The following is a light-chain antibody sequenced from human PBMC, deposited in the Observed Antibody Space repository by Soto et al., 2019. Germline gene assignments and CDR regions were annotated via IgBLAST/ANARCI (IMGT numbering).Light chain of an antibody. CDR3: SSFAGSANLL. CDR1: GSDVGAYNF. V-gene: IGLV2-8*01. Sequence: QSALTQPPSASGSPGQSVTISCTGTGSDVGAYNFVSWYQQYPGKAPKLMIFEVNKRPSGVSDRFSGFKSGNTAFLSVSGLRADDEADYYCSSFAGSANLLFGGGTKLTVL. CDR2: EVN. J-gene: IGLJ2*01.